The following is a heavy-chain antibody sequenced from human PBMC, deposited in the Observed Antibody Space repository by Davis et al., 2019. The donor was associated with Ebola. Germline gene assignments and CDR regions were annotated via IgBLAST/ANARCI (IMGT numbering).Heavy chain of an antibody. CDR2: INPNSGGT. CDR1: GYTFTGYY. V-gene: IGHV1-2*04. J-gene: IGHJ6*03. CDR3: ANTVNTAYYYYYYMDV. Sequence: ASVKVSCKASGYTFTGYYMHWVRQAPGQGLEWMGWINPNSGGTNYAQKFQGWVTMTRDTSISTAYMELSRLRSDDTAVYYCANTVNTAYYYYYYMDVWGKGTTVTVSS. D-gene: IGHD4-11*01.